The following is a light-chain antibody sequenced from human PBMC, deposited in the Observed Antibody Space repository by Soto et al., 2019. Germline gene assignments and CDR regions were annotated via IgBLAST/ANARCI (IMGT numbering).Light chain of an antibody. J-gene: IGKJ1*01. V-gene: IGKV1-5*01. CDR3: PHYGGMWT. Sequence: DIQMTQSPSTLSASVGDRVTITCRASQSISNRLAWYQQKPGKAPKVLIYDASSLESGVPSRFSGSGSGTEFILTISSLQPDDFASYCWPHYGGMWTFGQGTKVEMK. CDR1: QSISNR. CDR2: DAS.